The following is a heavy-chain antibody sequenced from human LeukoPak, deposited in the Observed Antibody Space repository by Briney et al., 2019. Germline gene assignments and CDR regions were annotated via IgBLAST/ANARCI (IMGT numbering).Heavy chain of an antibody. D-gene: IGHD2-15*01. Sequence: PSETLSLTCTVSGGSISSYYWSWIRQPPGKGLEWIGYIDHRGTTNYNPSLKSRVAISVDPSKSQFSLRLSSVTAADTAVYYCARGWGYCSGGNCYFTYFDYWGQGALVTVSS. CDR3: ARGWGYCSGGNCYFTYFDY. V-gene: IGHV4-59*01. CDR2: IDHRGTT. CDR1: GGSISSYY. J-gene: IGHJ4*02.